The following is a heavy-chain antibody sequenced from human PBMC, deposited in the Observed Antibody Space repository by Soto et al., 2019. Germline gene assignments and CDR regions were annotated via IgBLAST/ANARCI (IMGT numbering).Heavy chain of an antibody. D-gene: IGHD7-27*01. CDR3: AREGGLGYYYGMDV. V-gene: IGHV4-59*01. CDR2: IYYSGST. Sequence: PSETLSLTCAACGGCISSYYWSWIRQPPGKGLEWIGYIYYSGSTNYNPSLKSRVTISVDTSKNQFSLKLSSVTAADTAVYYCAREGGLGYYYGMDVWGQGTTVTVSS. J-gene: IGHJ6*02. CDR1: GGCISSYY.